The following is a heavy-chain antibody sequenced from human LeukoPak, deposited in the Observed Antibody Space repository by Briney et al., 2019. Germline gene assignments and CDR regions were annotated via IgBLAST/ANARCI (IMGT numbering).Heavy chain of an antibody. CDR2: IYDSGST. CDR1: GDSISRYY. J-gene: IGHJ6*02. V-gene: IGHV4-59*12. D-gene: IGHD2-15*01. CDR3: ARDSGLPSDCSGASCNYYYYGMDV. Sequence: PSETLSLTCTVSGDSISRYYWSWIRQSPGKGLEWIGYIYDSGSTNYNPSLKSRVTISVDTSKNQFSLNLSSVTAADTAVYYCARDSGLPSDCSGASCNYYYYGMDVWGQGTTVTVSS.